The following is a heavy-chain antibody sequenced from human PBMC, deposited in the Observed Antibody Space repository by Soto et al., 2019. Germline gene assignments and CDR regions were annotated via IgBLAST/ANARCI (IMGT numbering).Heavy chain of an antibody. J-gene: IGHJ4*02. Sequence: PGGSLRLSCAASGFTFSSYAMTWVRQAPGKGLEWLAVISYDGTNKNYADSVKGRFTISRDNSKNTLYLQMNSLRPDDTAVYYCAKDTYYHDSSGYYVFDYWGQGTLVTVSS. CDR3: AKDTYYHDSSGYYVFDY. V-gene: IGHV3-30*18. D-gene: IGHD3-22*01. CDR2: ISYDGTNK. CDR1: GFTFSSYA.